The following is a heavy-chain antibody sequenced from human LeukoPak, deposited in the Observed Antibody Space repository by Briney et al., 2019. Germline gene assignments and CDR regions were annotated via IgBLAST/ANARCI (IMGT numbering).Heavy chain of an antibody. CDR2: IYYSGGT. D-gene: IGHD3-22*01. CDR3: ARDSSGYSFDY. J-gene: IGHJ4*02. V-gene: IGHV4-59*01. Sequence: SETLSLTCTVSGGSISSYYWSWIRQPPGKGLEWIGYIYYSGGTNYNPSLKSRVTISVDTSKNQFSLKLSSVTAADTAVYYCARDSSGYSFDYWGQGTLVTVSS. CDR1: GGSISSYY.